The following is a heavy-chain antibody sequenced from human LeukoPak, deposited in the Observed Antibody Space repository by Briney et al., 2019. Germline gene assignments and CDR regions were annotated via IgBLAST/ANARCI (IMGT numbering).Heavy chain of an antibody. J-gene: IGHJ4*02. V-gene: IGHV4-39*01. Sequence: PSETLSLTCTVSGGSISSSSYYWGWIRQPPGKGLEWIGSIYYSGSTYYNPSLKSRVTISVDTSKNQFSLKLSSVTAADTAVYYCARSDYGDYVGLVDYWGQGTLVTVSS. D-gene: IGHD4-17*01. CDR1: GGSISSSSYY. CDR3: ARSDYGDYVGLVDY. CDR2: IYYSGST.